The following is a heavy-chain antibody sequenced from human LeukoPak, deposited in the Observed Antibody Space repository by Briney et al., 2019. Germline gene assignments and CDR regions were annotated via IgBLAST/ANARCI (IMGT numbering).Heavy chain of an antibody. CDR3: AKEMATSSGIWFDY. V-gene: IGHV3-43D*03. Sequence: GGSLRLSCAASGFTFDDYAMHWVRQAPGKGLEWVSLISWDGGSTYYADSAKGRFTISRDNSKNSLYLQMNSLRAEDTAVYYCAKEMATSSGIWFDYWGQGTLVTVSS. J-gene: IGHJ4*02. CDR2: ISWDGGST. CDR1: GFTFDDYA. D-gene: IGHD5-24*01.